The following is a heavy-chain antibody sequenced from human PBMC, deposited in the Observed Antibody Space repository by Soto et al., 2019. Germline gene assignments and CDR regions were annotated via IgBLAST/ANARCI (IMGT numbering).Heavy chain of an antibody. J-gene: IGHJ4*02. CDR1: GFTFSSYA. D-gene: IGHD5-12*01. Sequence: PGGSLRLSCAASGFTFSSYAMSRVRQAPGKGLEWVSAISGSGGSTYYADSVKGRFTISRDNSKNTLYLQMNSLRAEDTAVYYCAKDGEYSGYDWVDYWGQGTLVTVSS. CDR2: ISGSGGST. CDR3: AKDGEYSGYDWVDY. V-gene: IGHV3-23*01.